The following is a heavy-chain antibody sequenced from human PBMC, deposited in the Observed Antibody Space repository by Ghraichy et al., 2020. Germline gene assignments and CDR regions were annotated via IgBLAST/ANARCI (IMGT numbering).Heavy chain of an antibody. CDR3: ARNRDSGFDY. J-gene: IGHJ4*02. CDR2: INPSGGST. D-gene: IGHD1-26*01. Sequence: ASVKVSCKASGYTFTSYYIHWVRQAPGQGLEWMGFINPSGGSTRYAQKFQGGVTMTRDTSTSTVYMELSSLRSEDTAVYYCARNRDSGFDYWGQGTLVTVSS. V-gene: IGHV1-46*01. CDR1: GYTFTSYY.